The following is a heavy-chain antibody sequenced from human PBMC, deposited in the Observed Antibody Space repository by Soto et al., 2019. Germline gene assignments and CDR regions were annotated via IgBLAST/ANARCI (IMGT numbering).Heavy chain of an antibody. V-gene: IGHV3-33*01. J-gene: IGHJ6*02. CDR3: ARDCYTRSSGCNNAVDV. Sequence: GGSLRLSCAASGFTFGTYGMHWVRQAPGKGLEWVAFIWYDGSKKYCADSVKGRFTISRDNSKNTLYLEVDSLRAEDTAIYYCARDCYTRSSGCNNAVDVSGLGTTVTVSS. CDR1: GFTFGTYG. CDR2: IWYDGSKK. D-gene: IGHD6-6*01.